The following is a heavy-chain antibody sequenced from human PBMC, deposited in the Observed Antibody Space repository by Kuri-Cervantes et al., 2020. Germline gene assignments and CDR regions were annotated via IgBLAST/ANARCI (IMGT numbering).Heavy chain of an antibody. CDR2: IYYSGST. D-gene: IGHD5-12*01. CDR3: ASQVATILDWSDP. CDR1: GGSISSGDYY. V-gene: IGHV4-61*08. J-gene: IGHJ5*02. Sequence: SETLSLTCTVSGGSISSGDYYWSWIRQPPGKGLEWIGYIYYSGSTNYNPSLKSRVTISVDTSKNQFSLKLSSVTAADTAVYYCASQVATILDWSDPWGQGTLVTVSS.